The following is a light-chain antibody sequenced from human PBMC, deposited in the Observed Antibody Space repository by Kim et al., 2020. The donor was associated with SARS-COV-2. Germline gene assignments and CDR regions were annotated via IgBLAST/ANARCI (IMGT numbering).Light chain of an antibody. V-gene: IGLV1-47*01. CDR3: AAWDDSLSGVV. J-gene: IGLJ2*01. CDR1: SSNIGSNY. Sequence: ELTQPPSASGTPGQRVTISCSGSSSNIGSNYVYWYQQLPGTAPKLLIYRNNQRPSGVPDRFSGSKSGTSASLAISGLRSEDEADYFCAAWDDSLSGVVFGGGTKLTVL. CDR2: RNN.